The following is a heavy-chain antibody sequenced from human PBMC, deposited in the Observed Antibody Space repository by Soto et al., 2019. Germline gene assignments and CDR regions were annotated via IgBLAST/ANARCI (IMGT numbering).Heavy chain of an antibody. D-gene: IGHD2-21*02. CDR2: MSHSGGT. CDR3: SRGELVTASTVVDAFDI. V-gene: IGHV4-34*01. J-gene: IGHJ3*02. Sequence: QVQLQQWGAGLLKPSETLSLTCAVYGGFVSCGSYYWSWIRQPPGRGLEWIGEMSHSGGTHFNRALKSRVTISVDTSKKQFSLKRSSVTAADTALYYCSRGELVTASTVVDAFDIWGPGTMVTVSS. CDR1: GGFVSCGSYY.